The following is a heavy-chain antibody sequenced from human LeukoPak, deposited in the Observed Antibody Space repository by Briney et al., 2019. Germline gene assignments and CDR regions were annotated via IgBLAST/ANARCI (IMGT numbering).Heavy chain of an antibody. Sequence: KPSETLSLTCTVSGGSISSGSDYWSWLRQPPGKGLEWIGEINHSGSTNYNPPLKSRVTISVDTSKNQFSLKLSSVTAADTAVYYCARVVFRYFGYDYWGKGTLVTVSS. CDR2: INHSGST. J-gene: IGHJ4*02. CDR1: GGSISSGSDY. V-gene: IGHV4-39*07. CDR3: ARVVFRYFGYDY. D-gene: IGHD3-9*01.